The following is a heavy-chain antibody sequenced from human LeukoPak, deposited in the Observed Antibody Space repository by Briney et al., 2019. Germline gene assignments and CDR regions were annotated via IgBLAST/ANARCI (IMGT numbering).Heavy chain of an antibody. D-gene: IGHD2-8*01. CDR1: GFTFDDYT. CDR2: ISWDGGST. J-gene: IGHJ6*02. CDR3: AKDLTRIFGSVSGMDV. V-gene: IGHV3-43*01. Sequence: GGSLRLSCAASGFTFDDYTMNWVRQAPGKGLEWVSLISWDGGSTYYADSVKGRFTISRDNSKNSLYLQMNSLRTEDTALYYCAKDLTRIFGSVSGMDVWGQGTTVTVSS.